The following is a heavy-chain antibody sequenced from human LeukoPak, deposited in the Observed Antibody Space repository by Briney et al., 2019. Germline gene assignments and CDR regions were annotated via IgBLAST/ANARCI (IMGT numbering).Heavy chain of an antibody. CDR2: IYASGEI. CDR1: GGSISPYY. J-gene: IGHJ6*02. V-gene: IGHV4-4*07. Sequence: SETLSLTCTVSGGSISPYYWTWIRQPAGKPLEWVGRIYASGEINYNPSFKSRVTLSVDTSKNHFSLRLAFVTAADTAAYYCAKGRHGEGLDVWGQGTTVTVPS. CDR3: AKGRHGEGLDV. D-gene: IGHD5-24*01.